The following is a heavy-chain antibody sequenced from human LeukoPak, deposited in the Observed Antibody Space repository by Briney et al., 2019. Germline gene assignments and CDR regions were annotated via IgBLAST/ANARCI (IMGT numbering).Heavy chain of an antibody. CDR3: ARRQGCSSTSCPPDS. J-gene: IGHJ4*02. CDR2: IYPGDSDT. V-gene: IGHV5-51*01. CDR1: GYSYTSYW. D-gene: IGHD2-2*01. Sequence: GESLKISCKGSGYSYTSYWIGWVRQMPGKGLEWMGIIYPGDSDTRYSPSFQGQVTMSADKSINTAYLQWSSLKASDTAMYYCARRQGCSSTSCPPDSWGQGTLVTVSS.